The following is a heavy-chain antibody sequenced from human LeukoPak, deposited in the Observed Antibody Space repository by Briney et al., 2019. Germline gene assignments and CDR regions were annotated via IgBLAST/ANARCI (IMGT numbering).Heavy chain of an antibody. CDR3: ALGYCSSTSCYPDY. V-gene: IGHV1-18*01. CDR2: ISAYNGNT. D-gene: IGHD2-2*01. CDR1: GYTFTSYG. Sequence: GASVKVSCKASGYTFTSYGISWVRQAPGQGLEWMGWISAYNGNTNYAQKLQGRVTMTTDTSTGTAYMELRSLRSDDTAVYYCALGYCSSTSCYPDYWGQGTLVTVSS. J-gene: IGHJ4*02.